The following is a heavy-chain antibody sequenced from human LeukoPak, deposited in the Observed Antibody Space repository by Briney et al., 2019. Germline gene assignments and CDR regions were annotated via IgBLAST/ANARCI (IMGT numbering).Heavy chain of an antibody. CDR3: AKVVKDDSAYDAFDM. V-gene: IGHV3-23*01. D-gene: IGHD2-15*01. CDR2: LTGNGGTT. Sequence: PGGPLRLSCAASGFTFTTYAMSWVRQAPGKGLEWVSSLTGNGGTTYYADSVKGRFSISRDNPKNRLYLQMNSLRVEDTAVYYCAKVVKDDSAYDAFDMWGQGTMVTVSS. J-gene: IGHJ3*02. CDR1: GFTFTTYA.